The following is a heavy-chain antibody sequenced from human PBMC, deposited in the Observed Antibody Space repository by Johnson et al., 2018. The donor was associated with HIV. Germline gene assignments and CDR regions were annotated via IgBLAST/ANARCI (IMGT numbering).Heavy chain of an antibody. CDR3: ARDADSDAFDI. CDR1: GFTFSSYA. D-gene: IGHD2-21*02. J-gene: IGHJ3*02. V-gene: IGHV3-30-3*01. Sequence: VQLVESGGGVVQPGRSLRLSCAASGFTFSSYAMHWVRQAPGKGLKWVAVISYDGSNKYYADSVKGRFTISRDNSENTLYLQMNSLRTEDTAVYYCARDADSDAFDIWGQGTMVTVSS. CDR2: ISYDGSNK.